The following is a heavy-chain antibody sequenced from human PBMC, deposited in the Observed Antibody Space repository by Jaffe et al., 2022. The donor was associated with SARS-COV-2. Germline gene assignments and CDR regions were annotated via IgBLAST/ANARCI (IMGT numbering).Heavy chain of an antibody. CDR3: ARDRDLPSSGWYAVYYYYGMDV. CDR1: GFTFSSYW. Sequence: EVQLVESGGGLVQPGGSLRLSCAASGFTFSSYWMHWVRQAPGKGLVWVSRINSDGSSTSYADSVKGRFTISRDNAKNTLYLQMNSLRAEDTAVYYCARDRDLPSSGWYAVYYYYGMDVWGQGTTVTVSS. V-gene: IGHV3-74*01. D-gene: IGHD6-19*01. CDR2: INSDGSST. J-gene: IGHJ6*02.